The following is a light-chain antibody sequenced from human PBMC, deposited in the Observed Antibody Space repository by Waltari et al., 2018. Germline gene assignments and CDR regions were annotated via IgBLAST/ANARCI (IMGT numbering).Light chain of an antibody. Sequence: DIRMTQPPSPVSASVGDRLTITCRASQDIRTWLAWYQQKPGKAPRLLIYHASGLQSGVPSRFSGSGSGTDFTLTISSLQPEDFATYSCQQSGTFPPTFGPGTKVEI. CDR1: QDIRTW. CDR3: QQSGTFPPT. V-gene: IGKV1-12*01. CDR2: HAS. J-gene: IGKJ1*01.